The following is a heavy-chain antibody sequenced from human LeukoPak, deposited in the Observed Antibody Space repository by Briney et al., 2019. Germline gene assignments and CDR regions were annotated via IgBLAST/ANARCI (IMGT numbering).Heavy chain of an antibody. V-gene: IGHV3-23*01. J-gene: IGHJ4*02. D-gene: IGHD5-12*01. CDR3: AKDRLRMKRYDY. CDR1: GFTFSSYA. CDR2: ISGGGGST. Sequence: GGSLRLSCAASGFTFSSYAMSWVRQAPGKGLEWVSAISGGGGSTYYADSVKGRFTISRDNSKNTLYLQMNSLRAEDTAVYYCAKDRLRMKRYDYWGQGTLVTVSS.